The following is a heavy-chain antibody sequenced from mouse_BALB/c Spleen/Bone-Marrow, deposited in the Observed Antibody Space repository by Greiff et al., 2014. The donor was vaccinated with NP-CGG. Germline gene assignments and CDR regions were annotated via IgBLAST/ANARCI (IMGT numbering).Heavy chain of an antibody. J-gene: IGHJ3*01. Sequence: QVQLQQSXAELAKPGASVKMSCKASGYTFTSYWMHWVKQRPGQGPEWIGYINPSTGYTEYNQKFKDKATLTADKSSSTAYMQLSSLTSEDSAVYYCARGYYGSSLGYWGQGTQVTVSA. CDR1: GYTFTSYW. D-gene: IGHD1-1*01. CDR3: ARGYYGSSLGY. V-gene: IGHV1-7*01. CDR2: INPSTGYT.